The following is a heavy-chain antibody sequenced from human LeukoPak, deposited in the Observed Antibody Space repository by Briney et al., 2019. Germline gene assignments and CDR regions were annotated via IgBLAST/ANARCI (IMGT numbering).Heavy chain of an antibody. CDR1: GGSFSGYY. V-gene: IGHV4-34*01. Sequence: PSETLSLTCAVYGGSFSGYYWSWIRQPPGKGLEWIGEINHSGSTNYNPSLKSRVTISVDTSKNQFSLKLSSVTAADTAVYYCARLTYYYGMDVWGQGTTVTVSS. J-gene: IGHJ6*02. CDR3: ARLTYYYGMDV. CDR2: INHSGST.